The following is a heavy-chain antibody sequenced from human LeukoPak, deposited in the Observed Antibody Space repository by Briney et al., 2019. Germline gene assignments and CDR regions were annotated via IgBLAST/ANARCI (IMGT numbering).Heavy chain of an antibody. CDR2: ISAYNGDT. V-gene: IGHV1-18*01. CDR1: GYTFTSYG. J-gene: IGHJ3*02. CDR3: ARVPYTYYDYVWGSYRYTNDAFDI. D-gene: IGHD3-16*02. Sequence: GASVKVSCKASGYTFTSYGINWVRQAPGQGLEWMGWISAYNGDTNYAQKLQGRVTMTTDTSTSTAYMELRSLRSDDTAVYYCARVPYTYYDYVWGSYRYTNDAFDIWGQGTMVTVSS.